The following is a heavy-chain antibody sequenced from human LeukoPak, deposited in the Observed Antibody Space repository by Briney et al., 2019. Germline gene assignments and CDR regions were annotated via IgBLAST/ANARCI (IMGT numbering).Heavy chain of an antibody. J-gene: IGHJ4*02. CDR3: ARGYYYDSSGYSEGGDY. D-gene: IGHD3-22*01. CDR1: GFTFSSYS. Sequence: GGSLRLSCAASGFTFSSYSMNWVRQAPGKGLEWVSYISSSSSTIYYADSVKGRFTISRDNAKNSLYQQMNSLRDEDTAVYYCARGYYYDSSGYSEGGDYWGQGTLVTVSS. CDR2: ISSSSSTI. V-gene: IGHV3-48*02.